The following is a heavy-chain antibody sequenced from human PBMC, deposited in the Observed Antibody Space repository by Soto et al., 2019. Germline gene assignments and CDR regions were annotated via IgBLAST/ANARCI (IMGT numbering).Heavy chain of an antibody. D-gene: IGHD1-26*01. CDR1: GYTLTSHG. Sequence: QVQLVQSGAEVKKPGASVKVSCKASGYTLTSHGISWVRQAPGQGLEWMGWISAYNGNTNYAQKLQGRVTMTTDTSTSTAYMELRSLRSDDTAVYYCAREGGNSGVPWEYYYGMDVWGQGTTVTVSS. V-gene: IGHV1-18*01. CDR3: AREGGNSGVPWEYYYGMDV. CDR2: ISAYNGNT. J-gene: IGHJ6*02.